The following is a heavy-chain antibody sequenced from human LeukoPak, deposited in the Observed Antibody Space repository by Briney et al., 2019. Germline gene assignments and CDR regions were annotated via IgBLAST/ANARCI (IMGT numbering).Heavy chain of an antibody. Sequence: SETLSLTGTVSGGSISSSSYYWGWIRQPPGKGLEWIGSFYYSGSTYYNPSLKSRVTISVDTSKNQFSLKLSSVTAADTAVYYCARIRYYDNAFDIWGQGTMVTVSS. CDR3: ARIRYYDNAFDI. J-gene: IGHJ3*02. CDR2: FYYSGST. D-gene: IGHD3-22*01. CDR1: GGSISSSSYY. V-gene: IGHV4-39*07.